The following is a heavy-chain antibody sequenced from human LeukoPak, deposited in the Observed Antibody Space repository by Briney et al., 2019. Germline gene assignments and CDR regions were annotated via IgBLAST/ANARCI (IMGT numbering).Heavy chain of an antibody. CDR1: GGSISSYY. V-gene: IGHV4-59*01. CDR3: ARGGGYCSGGSCYTYYFDY. J-gene: IGHJ4*02. D-gene: IGHD2-15*01. Sequence: PSETLSLTCTVSGGSISSYYWSWIRQPPGKGLEWIGYIYYSGSTNYHPSLKSRVTISVDTSKNQFSLKLSSVTAADTAVYYCARGGGYCSGGSCYTYYFDYWGQGTLVTVSS. CDR2: IYYSGST.